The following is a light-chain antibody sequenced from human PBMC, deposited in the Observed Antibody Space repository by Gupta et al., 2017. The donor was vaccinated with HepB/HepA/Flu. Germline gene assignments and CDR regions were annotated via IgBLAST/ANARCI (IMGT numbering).Light chain of an antibody. J-gene: IGLJ2*01. CDR2: KDS. Sequence: SSALPQPPSVSVSPGQTARITCSGDALPKQYAYWYQQKPGQAPVLVIYKDSERPSGIPERFSGSSSGTTVTLTISGVQAEDEADYYCQSADSSGTDKVFGGGTKLTVL. V-gene: IGLV3-25*03. CDR1: ALPKQY. CDR3: QSADSSGTDKV.